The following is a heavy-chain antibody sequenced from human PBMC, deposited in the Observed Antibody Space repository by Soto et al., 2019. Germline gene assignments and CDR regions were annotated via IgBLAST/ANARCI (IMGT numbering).Heavy chain of an antibody. J-gene: IGHJ5*02. Sequence: ASVKVSCKASGYTFTSYDINWVRQATGQGLEWMGWMNPNSGNTGYAQKFQGRVTMTRNTSISTAYMELSSLRSEDTAVYYCARGVFYCDILTGYQNWFDPWGQGTLVTVSS. CDR2: MNPNSGNT. CDR1: GYTFTSYD. CDR3: ARGVFYCDILTGYQNWFDP. D-gene: IGHD3-9*01. V-gene: IGHV1-8*01.